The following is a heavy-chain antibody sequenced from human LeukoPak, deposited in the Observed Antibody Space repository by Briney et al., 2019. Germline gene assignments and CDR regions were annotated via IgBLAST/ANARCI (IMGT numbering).Heavy chain of an antibody. J-gene: IGHJ4*02. D-gene: IGHD6-19*01. CDR2: IYYSGST. V-gene: IGHV4-59*01. Sequence: SETLSLTCTVSGGSISSYYWSWIRQPPGKGLEWIGYIYYSGSTNYNPSLKSRVTISLDTSKNQFSLKLSSVTAADTAVYYCARELAAPYFDYWGQGTLVTVSS. CDR1: GGSISSYY. CDR3: ARELAAPYFDY.